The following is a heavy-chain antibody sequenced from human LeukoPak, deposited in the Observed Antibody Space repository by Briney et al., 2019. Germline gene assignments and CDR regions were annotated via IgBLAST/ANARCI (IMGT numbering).Heavy chain of an antibody. V-gene: IGHV4-4*07. CDR3: ARDLNYYDSSGYYSRWFDP. D-gene: IGHD3-22*01. CDR1: GGSISSYY. CDR2: IYTSGSN. J-gene: IGHJ5*02. Sequence: PSETLSLTCTVSGGSISSYYWSWLRQPAGKGLEWIGRIYTSGSNNYNPSLKSRVTMSVDTSKNQFSLKLSSVTAADTAVYYCARDLNYYDSSGYYSRWFDPWGQGTLVTVSS.